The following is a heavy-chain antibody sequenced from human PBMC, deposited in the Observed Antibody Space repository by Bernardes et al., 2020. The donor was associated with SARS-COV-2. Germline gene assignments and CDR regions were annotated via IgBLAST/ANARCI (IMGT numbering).Heavy chain of an antibody. V-gene: IGHV2-5*01. J-gene: IGHJ4*02. CDR2: IYWNGDI. CDR1: GFSFTTGVG. CDR3: GHRQRSFDFSGNDY. Sequence: SGATLLKPTQTLTLTCSFSGFSFTTGVGVGWIRQPPGKALEWLGVIYWNGDIRYSPSLRHRLTITKDTSKNQVVLTMTDMDPVDTATYYCGHRQRSFDFSGNDYWGQGTLVIVSS. D-gene: IGHD3-3*01.